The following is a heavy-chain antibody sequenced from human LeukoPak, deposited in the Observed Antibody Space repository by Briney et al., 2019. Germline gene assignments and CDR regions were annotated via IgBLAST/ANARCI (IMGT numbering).Heavy chain of an antibody. V-gene: IGHV4-59*01. CDR2: IYYSGST. Sequence: PSETLSLTCTVSGGSISSYYWSWIRQPPGKGLEWIGYIYYSGSTNYNPSLKSRVTISVDTSKNQFSLKLSSVTAADTAVYYCARDVPYSGSQWGGNDDAFDIWGQGTMVTVSS. J-gene: IGHJ3*02. CDR3: ARDVPYSGSQWGGNDDAFDI. CDR1: GGSISSYY. D-gene: IGHD1-26*01.